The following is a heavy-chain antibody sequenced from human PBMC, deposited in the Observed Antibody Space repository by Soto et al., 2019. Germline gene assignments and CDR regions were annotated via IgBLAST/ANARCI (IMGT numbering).Heavy chain of an antibody. CDR2: IYDSETN. D-gene: IGHD7-27*01. J-gene: IGHJ5*02. V-gene: IGHV4-38-2*01. CDR3: ANKLGAYVDA. CDR1: GYAISSGYY. Sequence: ETLSLTCAVSGYAISSGYYWGWTRQPPGMGLEWIGSIYDSETNDYNPSLKSPVTISVDTSTNQFPLRLTSVSAAETAVYYCANKLGAYVDAWGQGTMVTVS.